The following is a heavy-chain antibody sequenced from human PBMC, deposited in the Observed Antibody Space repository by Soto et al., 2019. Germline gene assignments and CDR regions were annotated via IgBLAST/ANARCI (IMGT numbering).Heavy chain of an antibody. J-gene: IGHJ5*02. CDR2: ISGGGGTT. CDR3: ANSNGGGGPNWFDP. CDR1: GFTVSSNA. D-gene: IGHD2-8*01. V-gene: IGHV3-23*01. Sequence: EVQLLESGGGLVQPGGFLRLSCAASGFTVSSNAMNWVRLPPGKGLEWVAAISGGGGTTYYADSVKGRFTISRDSSRNTLYLHMDSLRVEDTAVYYCANSNGGGGPNWFDPWCQGTLVTVSS.